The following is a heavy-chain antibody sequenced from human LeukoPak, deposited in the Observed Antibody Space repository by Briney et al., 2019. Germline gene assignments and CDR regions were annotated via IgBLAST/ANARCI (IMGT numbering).Heavy chain of an antibody. CDR2: IYENGGTT. CDR3: AKDFRIGYSAHFDY. D-gene: IGHD2-21*01. CDR1: GFTFRSHA. V-gene: IGHV3-23*01. J-gene: IGHJ4*02. Sequence: GGSLRLSCVGSGFTFRSHAMSWVRQAPEKGLEFVSGIYENGGTTYYADSVKGRFSISRDNSKNTLYPQMDSLRGEDTAVFYCAKDFRIGYSAHFDYWGQGALVTVSS.